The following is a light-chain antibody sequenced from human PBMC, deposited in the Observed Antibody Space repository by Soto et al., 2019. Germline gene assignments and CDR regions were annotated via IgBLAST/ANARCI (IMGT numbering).Light chain of an antibody. V-gene: IGLV6-57*01. CDR2: EDN. J-gene: IGLJ1*01. Sequence: NFMLTQPHSVSESPGKTVTISCTRSSGSIASNYVQWYQQRPGSSPTTVIYEDNQRPSGVPDRFSGSIDSSSNSASLTISGLKTEDEADYYCQSYDSSHQGVFGTGTKVTVL. CDR3: QSYDSSHQGV. CDR1: SGSIASNY.